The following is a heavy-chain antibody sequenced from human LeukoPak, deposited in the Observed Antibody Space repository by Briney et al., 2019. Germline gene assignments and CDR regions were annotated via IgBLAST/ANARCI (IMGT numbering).Heavy chain of an antibody. Sequence: SETLSLTCTVSGGSISSYYWSWIRQPAGKGLEWIGRIYTSGSTNYNPSLKSRVTMSVDTSKNQFSLKLRSVTAADTAVYYCARGYNWGSPTRNFYYLDVWGEGTRSPSP. CDR1: GGSISSYY. V-gene: IGHV4-4*07. D-gene: IGHD7-27*01. CDR3: ARGYNWGSPTRNFYYLDV. CDR2: IYTSGST. J-gene: IGHJ6*03.